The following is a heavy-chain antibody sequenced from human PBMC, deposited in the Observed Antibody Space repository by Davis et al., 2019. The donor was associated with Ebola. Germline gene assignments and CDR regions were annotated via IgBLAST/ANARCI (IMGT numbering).Heavy chain of an antibody. CDR3: ARGPPTYYYGSGSYRSYYYYMDV. J-gene: IGHJ6*03. CDR2: IYYSGST. Sequence: SETLSLTCTVSGGSISSTGYYWSWIQQPPGKGLEWIGYIYYSGSTNYNPSLKSRVTISVDTSNRQVSLKLNSVTAADTAVYYCARGPPTYYYGSGSYRSYYYYMDVWGKGTTVTVSS. V-gene: IGHV4-61*08. D-gene: IGHD3-10*01. CDR1: GGSISSTGYY.